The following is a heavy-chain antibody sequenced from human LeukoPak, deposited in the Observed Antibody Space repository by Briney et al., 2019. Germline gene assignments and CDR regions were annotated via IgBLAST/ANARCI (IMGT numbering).Heavy chain of an antibody. CDR1: GFTFSSSD. D-gene: IGHD6-6*01. CDR3: ARAIPARRGENWFDS. V-gene: IGHV3-13*01. CDR2: IGPAGDT. Sequence: PGGSLRLSCAASGFTFSSSDMHWVRQATGKGLEWVSAIGPAGDTYYPGSVKGRFTTSRENAKNSLYLQMNSLRAGDTAVYYCARAIPARRGENWFDSWGQGTLVTVSS. J-gene: IGHJ5*01.